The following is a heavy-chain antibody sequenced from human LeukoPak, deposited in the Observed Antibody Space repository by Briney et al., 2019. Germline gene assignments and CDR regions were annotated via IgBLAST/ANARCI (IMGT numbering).Heavy chain of an antibody. CDR2: ISGSGGST. V-gene: IGHV3-23*01. D-gene: IGHD2-2*01. J-gene: IGHJ6*02. CDR3: AKENQLSEYYYYYGMDV. CDR1: GITFSRSS. Sequence: PGGSLRLSCAASGITFSRSSMNWVRQAPGKGLEWVSAISGSGGSTYYADSVRGRFTISRDNSKNTLYLQMNSLRAEDTAVYYCAKENQLSEYYYYYGMDVWGQGTTVTVSS.